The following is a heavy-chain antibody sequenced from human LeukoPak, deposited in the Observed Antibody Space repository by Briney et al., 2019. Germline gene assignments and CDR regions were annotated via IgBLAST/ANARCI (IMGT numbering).Heavy chain of an antibody. CDR1: GGSISNYY. J-gene: IGHJ4*02. CDR3: ARQSRQWGSFDY. V-gene: IGHV4-59*08. D-gene: IGHD2-15*01. CDR2: IYYSGST. Sequence: TSETLSLTCTVSGGSISNYYWSWIRQPPGKGLEWIGYIYYSGSTNYNPSLRSRVTISVDTSKDQFSLKLSSVTAADTAVYYCARQSRQWGSFDYWGQGTLVTVSS.